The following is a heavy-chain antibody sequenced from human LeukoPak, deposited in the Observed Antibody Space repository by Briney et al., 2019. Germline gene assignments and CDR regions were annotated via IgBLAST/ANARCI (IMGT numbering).Heavy chain of an antibody. Sequence: GGSLRLSCPASGFTFSSYAMSWFRQAPGKGLEGVSSIYGGGSTYYADSVKGRITISRDNSKNTVYLQMNSLRPEDTAVYYCASATFCSGDCYAFFDDWGQGTLVTVSS. CDR3: ASATFCSGDCYAFFDD. J-gene: IGHJ4*02. V-gene: IGHV3-66*02. CDR2: IYGGGST. CDR1: GFTFSSYA. D-gene: IGHD2-21*02.